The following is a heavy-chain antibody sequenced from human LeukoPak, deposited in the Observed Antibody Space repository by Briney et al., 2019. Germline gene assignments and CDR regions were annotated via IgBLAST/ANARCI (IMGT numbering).Heavy chain of an antibody. J-gene: IGHJ6*03. V-gene: IGHV3-21*01. CDR3: ARDPYSGSYGADYYYYMDV. D-gene: IGHD1-26*01. CDR2: ITSGSSHI. Sequence: PGGSLRLSCTASGFTFGDYAMSWFRQTPGQGLEWVSSITSGSSHIYYADSVKGRFTISRDNAKSSLYLQMNSLRAEDTAVYYCARDPYSGSYGADYYYYMDVWGKGTTVTISS. CDR1: GFTFGDYA.